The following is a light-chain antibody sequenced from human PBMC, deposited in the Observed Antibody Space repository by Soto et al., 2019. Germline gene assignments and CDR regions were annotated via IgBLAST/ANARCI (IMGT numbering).Light chain of an antibody. V-gene: IGKV1-5*03. Sequence: DIQMTQSPSNLSASVGDSVTITCRASQIINSWLAWYQQKPGKAPQFLIYKASSLESGVPSRFSGSGFGTEFTLTISSLQPDDFAIYYCQQYSSYPWTFGQGTKVEI. CDR3: QQYSSYPWT. CDR2: KAS. CDR1: QIINSW. J-gene: IGKJ1*01.